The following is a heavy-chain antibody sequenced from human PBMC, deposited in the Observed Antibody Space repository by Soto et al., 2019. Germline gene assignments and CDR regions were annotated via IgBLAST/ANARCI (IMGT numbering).Heavy chain of an antibody. J-gene: IGHJ4*02. CDR2: INPSVGGT. Sequence: ASVKVSCKSSTYTYNTHYIHWVRQAPGQGLEWVGVINPSVGGTNYAQKFQGRVTMTRDTSTTTFYMEVTSLTSEDTAVYYCVGGSASGVDHWGQGTLVTVSS. CDR1: TYTYNTHY. V-gene: IGHV1-46*02. D-gene: IGHD6-6*01. CDR3: VGGSASGVDH.